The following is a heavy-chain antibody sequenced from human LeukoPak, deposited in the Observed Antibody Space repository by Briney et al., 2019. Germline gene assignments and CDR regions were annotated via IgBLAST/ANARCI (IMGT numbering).Heavy chain of an antibody. Sequence: PGGSLRLSCAASGFTFSSYSMNWVRQAPGKGLEWVSSISSSSSYIYYADSVKGRFTISRDNAKNSLYLQMNSLRAEDTAVYYCARAGYSSYHFDYWGQGTLVIVSS. CDR3: ARAGYSSYHFDY. CDR1: GFTFSSYS. CDR2: ISSSSSYI. J-gene: IGHJ4*02. V-gene: IGHV3-21*01. D-gene: IGHD6-13*01.